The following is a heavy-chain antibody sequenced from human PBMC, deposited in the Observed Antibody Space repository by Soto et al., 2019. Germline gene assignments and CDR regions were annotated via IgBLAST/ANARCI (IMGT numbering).Heavy chain of an antibody. D-gene: IGHD2-2*01. CDR3: ARDDWTLHCSSTSCSPDV. Sequence: SQTLSLTCAISGDSVSSNSAAWNWIRQSPSRGLEWLGRTYYRSKWYNDYAVSVKSRITINPDTSKNQFSLQLNSLTPEDTAVYYCARDDWTLHCSSTSCSPDVWGQGTTVTVSS. V-gene: IGHV6-1*01. CDR1: GDSVSSNSAA. CDR2: TYYRSKWYN. J-gene: IGHJ6*02.